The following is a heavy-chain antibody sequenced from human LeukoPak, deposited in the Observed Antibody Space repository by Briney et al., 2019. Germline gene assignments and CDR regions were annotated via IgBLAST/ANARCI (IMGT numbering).Heavy chain of an antibody. V-gene: IGHV4-38-2*02. D-gene: IGHD3-9*01. J-gene: IGHJ5*02. Sequence: SETLSLTCTVSGYSISSGYYWGWIRQPPGKGLEWIGSIYHSGSTYYNPSLKSRVTISVDTSKNQFSLKLSSVTAADTAVYYCARVDYDILTGINWFDPWGQGTLVTVSS. CDR2: IYHSGST. CDR3: ARVDYDILTGINWFDP. CDR1: GYSISSGYY.